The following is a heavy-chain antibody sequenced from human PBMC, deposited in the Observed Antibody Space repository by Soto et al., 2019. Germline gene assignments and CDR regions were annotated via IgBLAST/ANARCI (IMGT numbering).Heavy chain of an antibody. D-gene: IGHD4-17*01. V-gene: IGHV4-59*01. CDR2: IYYSGST. CDR3: ARDLDYGDYVSAFDI. CDR1: GGSISSYY. J-gene: IGHJ3*02. Sequence: SETLSLTCTVSGGSISSYYWSWIRQPPGKGLEWIGYIYYSGSTNYNPSLKSRVTISVDTSKNQFSLKLSSVTAADTAVYYCARDLDYGDYVSAFDIWGQGTMVTVSS.